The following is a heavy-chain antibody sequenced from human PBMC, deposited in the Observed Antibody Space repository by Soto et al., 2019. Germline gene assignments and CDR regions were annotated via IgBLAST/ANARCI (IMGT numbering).Heavy chain of an antibody. D-gene: IGHD3-10*01. Sequence: SETLSLTCAVYGGSFSGYYWSWIRQPPGKGLEWIGEINHSGSTNYNPSLKSRVTISVDTSKNQFSLKLSSVTAADTAVYYCARRGKARGVIKFDYWGQGTLVTVSS. J-gene: IGHJ4*02. CDR3: ARRGKARGVIKFDY. V-gene: IGHV4-34*01. CDR1: GGSFSGYY. CDR2: INHSGST.